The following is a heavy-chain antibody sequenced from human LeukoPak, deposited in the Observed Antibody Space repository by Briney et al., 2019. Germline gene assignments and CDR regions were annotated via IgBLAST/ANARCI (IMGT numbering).Heavy chain of an antibody. CDR3: ARGTLKAAATDFDY. D-gene: IGHD6-13*01. Sequence: GGSLRLSCTASGFTFSNYALGWVRQAPGKGLEWVSLISGSGGSTGYADSVKGRFTISRDNAKNSLYLQMNSLRAEDTALYYCARGTLKAAATDFDYWGQGTLVTVSS. J-gene: IGHJ4*02. CDR2: ISGSGGST. CDR1: GFTFSNYA. V-gene: IGHV3-20*04.